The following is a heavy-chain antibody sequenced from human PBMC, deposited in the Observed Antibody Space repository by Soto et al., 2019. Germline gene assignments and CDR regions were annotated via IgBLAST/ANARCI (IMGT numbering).Heavy chain of an antibody. J-gene: IGHJ4*02. V-gene: IGHV1-18*01. CDR3: AGAPVDGTYFDY. Sequence: QVQLVQSGAEVKKPGASVKVSCKASGYTFTSYGISWVRQAPGQGLEWMGWINAYNGNTNYAQKLQGRVTMTTDTSTSTSYMERRVLRSDETAVFYCAGAPVDGTYFDYWGQGTLVTVSS. CDR1: GYTFTSYG. D-gene: IGHD6-19*01. CDR2: INAYNGNT.